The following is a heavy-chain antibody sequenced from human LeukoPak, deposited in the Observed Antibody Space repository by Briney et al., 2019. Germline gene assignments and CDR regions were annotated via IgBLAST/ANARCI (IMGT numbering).Heavy chain of an antibody. J-gene: IGHJ5*02. CDR2: INPNSGGT. V-gene: IGHV1-2*02. CDR3: ARDYERIIMVRGVPLSPQTVFDP. D-gene: IGHD3-10*01. Sequence: ASVKVSCKASGYTFTGYYMHWVRQAPGQGLEWMGWINPNSGGTNYAQKFQGRVTMTRDTSISTAYMELSRLRSDGTAVYYCARDYERIIMVRGVPLSPQTVFDPWGQGTLVTVSS. CDR1: GYTFTGYY.